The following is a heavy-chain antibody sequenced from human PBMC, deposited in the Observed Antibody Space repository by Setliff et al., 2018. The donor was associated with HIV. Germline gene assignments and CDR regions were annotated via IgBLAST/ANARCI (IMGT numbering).Heavy chain of an antibody. D-gene: IGHD6-19*01. J-gene: IGHJ4*02. CDR1: GGTFSSYA. CDR2: IIPILGIA. CDR3: ARAVSGWYARKPSFDY. Sequence: SVRVSCKASGGTFSSYAISWVRQAPGQGLEWMGGIIPILGIANYAQKFQGRVTITADKSTSTAYMELSSLRSEDTAVYYCARAVSGWYARKPSFDYWGQGTLVTVSS. V-gene: IGHV1-69*10.